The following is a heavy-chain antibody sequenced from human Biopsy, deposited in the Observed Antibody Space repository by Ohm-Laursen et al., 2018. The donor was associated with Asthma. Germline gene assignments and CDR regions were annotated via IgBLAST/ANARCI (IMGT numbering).Heavy chain of an antibody. CDR3: AKDTEGRYDFWSGLSYNYYGMDV. V-gene: IGHV3-30*18. CDR2: ISYDGSNK. Sequence: SLRLSCAASGFTFSSYGMYWVRQAPGKGLEWVAVISYDGSNKYYADSVKGRFTISRDNSKNTLYLQMNSLGAEDTAVYYCAKDTEGRYDFWSGLSYNYYGMDVWGQGTTVTVSS. CDR1: GFTFSSYG. D-gene: IGHD3-3*01. J-gene: IGHJ6*02.